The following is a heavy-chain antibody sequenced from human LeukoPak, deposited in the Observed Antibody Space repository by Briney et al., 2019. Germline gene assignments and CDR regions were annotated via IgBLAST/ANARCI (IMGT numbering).Heavy chain of an antibody. V-gene: IGHV3-74*01. CDR1: GFTFSSYW. CDR2: INSDGSST. CDR3: ARGSLLYDILTLVPFGY. J-gene: IGHJ4*02. Sequence: KSGGSLRLSCAASGFTFSSYWMHWVRQAPGKGLVWVSRINSDGSSTSYADSVKGRFTISRDNAKNTLYLQMNSLRAEDTAVYYCARGSLLYDILTLVPFGYWGQGTLVTVSS. D-gene: IGHD3-9*01.